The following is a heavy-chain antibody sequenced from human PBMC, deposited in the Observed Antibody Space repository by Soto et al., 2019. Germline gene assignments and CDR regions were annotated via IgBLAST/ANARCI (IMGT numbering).Heavy chain of an antibody. D-gene: IGHD6-13*01. CDR2: IRGRGGNT. CDR1: GFTFSSYA. CDR3: SISRYSISWFHCDY. Sequence: GSLRLSCAASGFTFSSYAMSWVRKAPGKGLEWVSAIRGRGGNTYYADSVKGRFTISRYNSKITLYLQMNSLRAEDTAVYYCSISRYSISWFHCDYCGEGTLVTVSS. J-gene: IGHJ4*02. V-gene: IGHV3-23*01.